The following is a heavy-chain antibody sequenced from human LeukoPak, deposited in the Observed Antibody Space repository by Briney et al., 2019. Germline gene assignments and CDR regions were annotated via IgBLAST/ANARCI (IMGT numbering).Heavy chain of an antibody. CDR1: GGSISSSSYY. J-gene: IGHJ5*02. V-gene: IGHV4-39*07. CDR2: IYNSGST. D-gene: IGHD3-9*01. CDR3: ARDQNDILTGYPKGWFDP. Sequence: PSETLSLTCTVSGGSISSSSYYWGWIRQPPGKGLEWIGSIYNSGSTYYNPSLKSRVTISVDTSKNQFSLKLSSVTAADTAVYYCARDQNDILTGYPKGWFDPWGQGTLVTVSS.